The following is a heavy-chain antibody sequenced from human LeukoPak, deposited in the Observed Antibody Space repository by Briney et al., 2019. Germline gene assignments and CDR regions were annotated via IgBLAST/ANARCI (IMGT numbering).Heavy chain of an antibody. CDR1: GYTFTSYG. CDR2: ISAYNGNT. CDR3: ARDRPPRGP. D-gene: IGHD5-24*01. Sequence: ASVKVSCKASGYTFTSYGISWVRQAPGQGLEWMGWISAYNGNTSYAQKLKGRVTMTTDTAKRTAYMELRSLRSDAAAVYYCARDRPPRGPWGQGTLVTVSS. V-gene: IGHV1-18*01. J-gene: IGHJ5*02.